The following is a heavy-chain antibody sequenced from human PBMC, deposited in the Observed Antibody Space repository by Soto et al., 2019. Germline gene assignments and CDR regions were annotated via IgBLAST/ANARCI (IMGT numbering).Heavy chain of an antibody. CDR3: ARTSLVVAAATREDY. Sequence: PGGSLRLSCAASGFTFSTYWMSWVRQTPGKGLAWVANIKPDGSDKYHVDSVKGRFTISRDNAKNTLYLQMNSLRAEDTAVYYCARTSLVVAAATREDYWGQGTLVTVSS. CDR1: GFTFSTYW. V-gene: IGHV3-7*01. D-gene: IGHD2-15*01. CDR2: IKPDGSDK. J-gene: IGHJ4*02.